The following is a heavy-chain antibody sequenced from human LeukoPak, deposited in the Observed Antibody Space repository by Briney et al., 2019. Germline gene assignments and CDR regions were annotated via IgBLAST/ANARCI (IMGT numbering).Heavy chain of an antibody. Sequence: GGSLRLSCAASGFTFSSYWMHWVRQAPGKGLVWVSRINSDGSSTSYADSVKGRFTISRDDAKNSLYLQMNSLRAEDTAVYYCARESWRYDFWSGNDWGQGTLVTVSS. CDR1: GFTFSSYW. J-gene: IGHJ4*02. CDR3: ARESWRYDFWSGND. V-gene: IGHV3-74*01. D-gene: IGHD3-3*01. CDR2: INSDGSST.